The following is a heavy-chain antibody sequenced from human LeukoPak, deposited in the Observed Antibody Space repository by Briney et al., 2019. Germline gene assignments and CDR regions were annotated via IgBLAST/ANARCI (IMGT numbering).Heavy chain of an antibody. V-gene: IGHV4-61*02. Sequence: SETLSLTCTVSGGSISSGSYYWSWIRQPAGRGLEWIGRIYTSGSTNYNPSLKSRVTISVDTSKNQFSLKLSSVTAADTAVYYCARETGSSSYWGQGTLVTVSS. CDR2: IYTSGST. CDR1: GGSISSGSYY. D-gene: IGHD1-1*01. CDR3: ARETGSSSY. J-gene: IGHJ4*02.